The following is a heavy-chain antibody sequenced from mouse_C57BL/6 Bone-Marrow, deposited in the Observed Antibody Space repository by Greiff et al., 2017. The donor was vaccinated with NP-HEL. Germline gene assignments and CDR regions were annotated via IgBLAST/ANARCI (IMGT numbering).Heavy chain of an antibody. J-gene: IGHJ1*03. CDR2: IYPGSGST. CDR1: GYTFTSYW. Sequence: QVQLQQPGAELVKPGASVKMSCKASGYTFTSYWITWVKQRPGQGLEWIGDIYPGSGSTNYNEKFKSKATLTVDTSSSTAYMQLSSLTSEDSAVYYWARSDGSSLWWYFDVWGTGTTVTVSS. D-gene: IGHD1-1*01. V-gene: IGHV1-55*01. CDR3: ARSDGSSLWWYFDV.